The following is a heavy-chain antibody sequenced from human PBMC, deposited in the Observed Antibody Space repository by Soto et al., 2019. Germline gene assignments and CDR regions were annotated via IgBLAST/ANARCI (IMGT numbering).Heavy chain of an antibody. J-gene: IGHJ5*02. CDR3: AREPHEFWNASFFDP. V-gene: IGHV1-18*01. D-gene: IGHD3-3*01. Sequence: ASVKVSCKASGYPFDTYGINWVRQAPGQRPEWMGWISAYNGQTDYAQNFQGRVTMATDTSTNTAYMELRNLRSDDPAVYYCAREPHEFWNASFFDPWGPGTLVTVSS. CDR2: ISAYNGQT. CDR1: GYPFDTYG.